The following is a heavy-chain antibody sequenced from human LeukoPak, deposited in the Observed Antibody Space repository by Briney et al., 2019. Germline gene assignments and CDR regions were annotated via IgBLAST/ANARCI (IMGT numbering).Heavy chain of an antibody. CDR2: ISASGGST. J-gene: IGHJ3*02. Sequence: GGSLRLSCTASGFTFSSYAMSWVRQAPGTGLEWISAISASGGSTYYADSVRGRFTISRDNSKNTLYMQMNSLRADDTAVYYCARRGVGDAGLRHSFDIWGQGTMVTVSS. CDR3: ARRGVGDAGLRHSFDI. D-gene: IGHD4-17*01. V-gene: IGHV3-23*01. CDR1: GFTFSSYA.